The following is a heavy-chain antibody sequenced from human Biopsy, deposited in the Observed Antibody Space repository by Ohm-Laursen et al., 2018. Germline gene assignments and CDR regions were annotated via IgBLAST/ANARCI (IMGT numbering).Heavy chain of an antibody. CDR3: AVPYYYNYGLDV. Sequence: ASVKVSCKASGYTFTTYYMHWVRQAPRRGLEWVGIINPSGGSTTYAQKFQGRVTMTRDTSTSTVYMELSSLRSEDTAVYYCAVPYYYNYGLDVWGRGTTVTVSS. CDR2: INPSGGST. J-gene: IGHJ6*02. CDR1: GYTFTTYY. V-gene: IGHV1-46*01.